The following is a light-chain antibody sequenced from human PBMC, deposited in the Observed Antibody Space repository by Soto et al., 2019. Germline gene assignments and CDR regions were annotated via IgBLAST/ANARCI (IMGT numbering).Light chain of an antibody. CDR1: QSIGRL. Sequence: DIQMTQSPSTLSASVGDTVTVTCRASQSIGRLVACYQQKPGKAPKLLIFDASTLENGVPARFSGSRSGPEFSLTISSLQPDDFATYYCQQYYSYWTFGQGTKVDIK. CDR2: DAS. J-gene: IGKJ1*01. CDR3: QQYYSYWT. V-gene: IGKV1-5*01.